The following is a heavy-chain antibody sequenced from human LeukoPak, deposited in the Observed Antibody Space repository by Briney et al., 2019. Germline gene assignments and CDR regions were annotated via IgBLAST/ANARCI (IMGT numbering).Heavy chain of an antibody. CDR3: AKWGSGVGLDY. V-gene: IGHV3-21*04. CDR1: GFTFSSYS. Sequence: PGGSLRLSCAASGFTFSSYSMNWVRQAPGKGLEWVSSISSSSSYIYYADSVKGRFTISRDNSKNTLYLQMNSLRAEDTAVYYCAKWGSGVGLDYWGQGTLVTVSS. CDR2: ISSSSSYI. D-gene: IGHD1-26*01. J-gene: IGHJ4*02.